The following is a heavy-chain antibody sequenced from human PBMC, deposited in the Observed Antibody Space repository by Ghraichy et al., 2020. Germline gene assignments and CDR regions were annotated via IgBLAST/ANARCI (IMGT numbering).Heavy chain of an antibody. CDR2: VSYSGST. J-gene: IGHJ4*02. Sequence: SQTLSLTCTVSGGSINTYSWRWLLQSPVNGLEWIGYVSYSGSTEYNPPLKSRVTIFADTSKNQFSLNLSSVTAADTAVYYCARMVHCSGGSCYPYYFDFWVQGTLVIVYS. CDR1: GGSINTYS. D-gene: IGHD2-15*01. CDR3: ARMVHCSGGSCYPYYFDF. V-gene: IGHV4-59*01.